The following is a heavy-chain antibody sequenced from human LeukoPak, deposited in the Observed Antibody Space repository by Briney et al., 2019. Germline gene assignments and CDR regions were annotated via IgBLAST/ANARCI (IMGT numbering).Heavy chain of an antibody. J-gene: IGHJ5*02. V-gene: IGHV3-23*01. CDR1: GFSFSSYA. CDR3: AKGGYCSSSSCYYGWFEP. D-gene: IGHD2-2*01. Sequence: GSLRLSCAASGFSFSSYAMHWVRQAPGKGLEWVSTTSAGGSGTYYADSVKGRFTISRDNSKNTFYLQMNSLRAEDTAAYYCAKGGYCSSSSCYYGWFEPWGQGTLVTVSS. CDR2: TSAGGSGT.